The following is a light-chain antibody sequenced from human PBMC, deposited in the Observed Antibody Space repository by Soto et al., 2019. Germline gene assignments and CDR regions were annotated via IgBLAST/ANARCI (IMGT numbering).Light chain of an antibody. Sequence: EIVLTQPPGTLSLYPGERATLSCRASQSVSSSYLAWYQQKPGQAPRLLIYGASSRATGIPDRFSGSGSGTDFTLTISRLEPEDFAVYYCQQYGSSRFTFGPGTKVDIK. CDR2: GAS. V-gene: IGKV3-20*01. CDR1: QSVSSSY. J-gene: IGKJ3*01. CDR3: QQYGSSRFT.